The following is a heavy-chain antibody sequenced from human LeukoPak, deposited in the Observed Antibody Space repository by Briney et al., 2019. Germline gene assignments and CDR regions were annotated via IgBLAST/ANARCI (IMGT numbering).Heavy chain of an antibody. Sequence: GGSLRLSCAASGFTFSSYSMNWVRQAPGKGLEWVSSISSSSSYIYYADSVKGRFTISRDNAKNSLYLQMNSLRAEDTAVYYCARLPRDFWSGYFDYWGQGTLVTVSS. CDR2: ISSSSSYI. CDR1: GFTFSSYS. J-gene: IGHJ4*02. V-gene: IGHV3-21*01. D-gene: IGHD3-3*01. CDR3: ARLPRDFWSGYFDY.